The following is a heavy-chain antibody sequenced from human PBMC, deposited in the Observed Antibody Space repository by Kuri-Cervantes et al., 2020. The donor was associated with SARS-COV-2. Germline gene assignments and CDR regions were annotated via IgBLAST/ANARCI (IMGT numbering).Heavy chain of an antibody. CDR2: INPNSGGT. Sequence: ASGKVSCKASGYTFTGYYMHWVRQAPGQGLEWMGWINPNSGGTNYAQKFQGWVTMTRDTSISTVYMELSRLRSDDTAVYYCARSTTFRRLVVISQGGAFDIWGQGTMVTVSS. D-gene: IGHD3-22*01. CDR3: ARSTTFRRLVVISQGGAFDI. CDR1: GYTFTGYY. V-gene: IGHV1-2*04. J-gene: IGHJ3*02.